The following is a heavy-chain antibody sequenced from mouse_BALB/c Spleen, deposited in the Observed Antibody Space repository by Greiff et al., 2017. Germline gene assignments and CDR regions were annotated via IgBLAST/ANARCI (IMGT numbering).Heavy chain of an antibody. V-gene: IGHV1S137*01. CDR1: GYTFTDYA. D-gene: IGHD1-1*01. Sequence: VKLQQSGAELVRPGVSVKISCKGSGYTFTDYAMHWVKQSHAKSLEWIGVISTYYGDASYNQKFKGKATMTVDKSSSTAYMELARLTSEDSAIYYCARGVLRFYAMDYWGQGTSVTVSS. CDR3: ARGVLRFYAMDY. J-gene: IGHJ4*01. CDR2: ISTYYGDA.